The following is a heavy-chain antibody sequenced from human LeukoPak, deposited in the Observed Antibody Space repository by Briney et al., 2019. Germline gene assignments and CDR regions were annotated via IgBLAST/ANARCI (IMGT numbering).Heavy chain of an antibody. D-gene: IGHD6-13*01. CDR3: ARSRTGYSSRRRFPLDY. J-gene: IGHJ4*02. Sequence: PSETLSLTCTVSGGSISSSSYYWGWIRQPPGKGLEWIGSIYYSGSTYYNPSLKSRVTISVDTSKNQFSLKLRSVTAADAAVYYCARSRTGYSSRRRFPLDYWGQGTLVTVSS. V-gene: IGHV4-39*01. CDR2: IYYSGST. CDR1: GGSISSSSYY.